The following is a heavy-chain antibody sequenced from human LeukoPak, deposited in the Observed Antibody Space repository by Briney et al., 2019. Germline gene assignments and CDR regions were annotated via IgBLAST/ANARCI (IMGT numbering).Heavy chain of an antibody. Sequence: GGSLRLSCAASGFTFSSYWMHWVRQAPGKGLVWVSRINSDGSSTSYADSVKGRFTISRDNAKNTLYLQMNSLRAEDTAEYHCARGMNYYDSSGPRWNVWGQGTTVTVSS. CDR1: GFTFSSYW. CDR2: INSDGSST. D-gene: IGHD3-22*01. V-gene: IGHV3-74*01. J-gene: IGHJ6*02. CDR3: ARGMNYYDSSGPRWNV.